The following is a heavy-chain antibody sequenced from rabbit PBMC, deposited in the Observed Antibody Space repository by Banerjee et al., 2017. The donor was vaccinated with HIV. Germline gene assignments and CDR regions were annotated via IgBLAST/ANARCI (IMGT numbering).Heavy chain of an antibody. Sequence: QSLEESGGDLVKPGASLTLTCTASGFSFSNKYVMCWVRQAPGKGLEWIACINTSSGNTVYASWAKGRFTISRTSSTTVTLQMTSLTAADTATYFCARDPGAWNDFNLWGPGTLVTVS. CDR3: ARDPGAWNDFNL. J-gene: IGHJ4*01. D-gene: IGHD3-1*01. CDR2: INTSSGNT. V-gene: IGHV1S40*01. CDR1: GFSFSNKYV.